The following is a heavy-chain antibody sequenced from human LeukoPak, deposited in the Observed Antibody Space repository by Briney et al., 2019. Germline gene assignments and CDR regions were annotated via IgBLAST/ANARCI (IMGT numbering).Heavy chain of an antibody. J-gene: IGHJ6*03. D-gene: IGHD6-6*01. CDR1: GGSISSGSYY. CDR3: ARVTRIAARRSPGGGYMDV. CDR2: IYTSGST. Sequence: SQTLSLTSTVPGGSISSGSYYWSWIRQPAGKGLEWIGRIYTSGSTNYNPSLKSRVTISVDTSKNQFSLKPSSVTAADTAVYYCARVTRIAARRSPGGGYMDVWGKGTTVTVSS. V-gene: IGHV4-61*02.